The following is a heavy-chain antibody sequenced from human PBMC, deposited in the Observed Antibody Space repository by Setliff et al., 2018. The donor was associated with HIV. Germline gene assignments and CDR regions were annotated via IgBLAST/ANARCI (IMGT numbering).Heavy chain of an antibody. CDR3: ARAGVAAAGL. CDR2: IYYSGST. V-gene: IGHV4-31*03. CDR1: GGSISSGGYY. J-gene: IGHJ4*02. Sequence: SETLSLTCTVSGGSISSGGYYWSWIRQLPGKGLEWIGYIYYSGSTYYNPSLKSRVTISVDTSKNQFSLKLNSVTAADTAVYYCARAGVAAAGLWGQGTLVTVSS. D-gene: IGHD6-13*01.